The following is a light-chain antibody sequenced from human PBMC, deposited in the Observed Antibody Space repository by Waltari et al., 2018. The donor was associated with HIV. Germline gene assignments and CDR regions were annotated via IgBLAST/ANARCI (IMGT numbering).Light chain of an antibody. V-gene: IGLV1-40*01. CDR2: ANI. CDR1: SSNIGAGYD. Sequence: QSVLTQPPSVSGAPGQRVTISCTGSSSNIGAGYDVHWYQQLPGTAPKLLIYANINRPAGVPDRFSGSKSGSSASLAITGLQAEDEAHYYCQSFDSSLTTSGVIFGGGTKRTV. J-gene: IGLJ2*01. CDR3: QSFDSSLTTSGVI.